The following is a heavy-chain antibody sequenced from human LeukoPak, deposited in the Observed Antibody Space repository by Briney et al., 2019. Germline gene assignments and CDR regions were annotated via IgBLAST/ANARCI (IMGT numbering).Heavy chain of an antibody. Sequence: GGSLRLSCAASGFTFSSYAMTWVRQAPGKGLEWVGHIKNKTNGGTTDYAAPVKGRFIISRDDSKNTLYLQMNSLRTEDTAVYYCARGFCSSTNCYQGPFDFWGQGTLVTVSS. D-gene: IGHD2-2*01. V-gene: IGHV3-15*01. CDR1: GFTFSSYA. CDR3: ARGFCSSTNCYQGPFDF. CDR2: IKNKTNGGTT. J-gene: IGHJ4*02.